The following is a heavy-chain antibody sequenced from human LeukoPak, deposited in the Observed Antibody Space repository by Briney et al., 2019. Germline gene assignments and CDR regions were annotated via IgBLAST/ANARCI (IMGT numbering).Heavy chain of an antibody. CDR3: ARNLGGIALGTFDM. CDR1: GGSISSSSYY. D-gene: IGHD6-13*01. CDR2: IYYSGST. V-gene: IGHV4-39*07. Sequence: PSETLSLTCTVSGGSISSSSYYWGWIRQPPGKGLEWIGSIYYSGSTYYNPSLKSRVTISVDTSKNQFSLKLSSVTAADTAVYYCARNLGGIALGTFDMWGQGTMVTVSS. J-gene: IGHJ3*02.